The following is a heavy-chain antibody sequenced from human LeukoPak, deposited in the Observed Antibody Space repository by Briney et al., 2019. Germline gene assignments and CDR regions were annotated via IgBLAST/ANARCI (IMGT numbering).Heavy chain of an antibody. CDR1: GDSISSSSYY. CDR3: ARQAAIFGVAGVWFDP. Sequence: SETLSLSCTVSGDSISSSSYYWGWIRQPPGKGLEWIASLHYGGTTYYKPSLKGRVAIFVDTSKDQFSLSLKSVTAADTAVYYCARQAAIFGVAGVWFDPWGPGSLVTVAS. V-gene: IGHV4-39*01. J-gene: IGHJ5*02. D-gene: IGHD3-3*01. CDR2: LHYGGTT.